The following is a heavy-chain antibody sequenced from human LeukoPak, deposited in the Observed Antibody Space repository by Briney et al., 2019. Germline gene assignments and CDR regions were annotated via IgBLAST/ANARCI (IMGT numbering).Heavy chain of an antibody. D-gene: IGHD5-24*01. Sequence: SETLSLTCTVSGGSISSYYWSWIRQPPGKGLEWIGYIYASGSTYYNPSLKSRVTISVDTSKNQFSLKLSSVTAADTAVYYCARHGMATITGYFDYWGQGTLVTVSS. CDR3: ARHGMATITGYFDY. J-gene: IGHJ4*02. CDR1: GGSISSYY. CDR2: IYASGST. V-gene: IGHV4-4*09.